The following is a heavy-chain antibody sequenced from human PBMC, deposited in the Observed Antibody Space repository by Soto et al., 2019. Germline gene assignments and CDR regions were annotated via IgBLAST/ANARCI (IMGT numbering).Heavy chain of an antibody. CDR1: GYTLTELS. J-gene: IGHJ4*02. Sequence: ASVKVSCKVSGYTLTELSMHWVRQAPGKGLEWMGGFDPEDGETIYAQKFQGRVTMTEDTSTDTAYMELSSLRSEDTAVYYCATPGGVVTATVYLFDYWGQGTLVTVSS. D-gene: IGHD2-21*02. V-gene: IGHV1-24*01. CDR2: FDPEDGET. CDR3: ATPGGVVTATVYLFDY.